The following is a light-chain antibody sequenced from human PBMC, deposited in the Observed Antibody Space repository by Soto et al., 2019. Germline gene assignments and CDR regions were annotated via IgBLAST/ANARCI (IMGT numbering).Light chain of an antibody. CDR2: DVS. CDR1: SNDVGGYNY. CDR3: SSYTTSNTRQIV. V-gene: IGLV2-14*03. J-gene: IGLJ1*01. Sequence: QSVLTQPASVSGSPGQSITISCTGTSNDVGGYNYVSWYQHHPGKAPKLMIFDVSNRPSGVSNRFSGSKSGNTASLTISGLQPEDEADYYCSSYTTSNTRQIVFGTGTKV.